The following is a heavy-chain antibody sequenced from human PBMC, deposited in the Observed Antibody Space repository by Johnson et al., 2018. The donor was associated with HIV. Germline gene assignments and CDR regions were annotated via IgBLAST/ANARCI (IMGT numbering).Heavy chain of an antibody. J-gene: IGHJ3*02. D-gene: IGHD3-3*01. V-gene: IGHV3-30*02. CDR1: GFTFSTYA. CDR2: IRYDGSNK. CDR3: AKGERYYNFWSGYHDAFDI. Sequence: QVQLVESGGGVVQPGGSLRLSCAASGFTFSTYALHWVRQAPGKGLEWVAFIRYDGSNKYYADSVKGRLTISRDNSKNTLYLQMNSLRAEDTAVYYCAKGERYYNFWSGYHDAFDIWGQGTMVTVSS.